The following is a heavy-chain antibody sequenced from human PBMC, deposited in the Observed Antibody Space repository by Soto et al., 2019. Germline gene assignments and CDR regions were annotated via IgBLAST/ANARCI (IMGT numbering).Heavy chain of an antibody. J-gene: IGHJ4*02. V-gene: IGHV1-2*04. Sequence: ASVKVSCKASGYTFTGYYMHWVRQAPGQGGEWMGWINPNSGGTNYAQKFQGWVTMTRDTSISTAYMELSRLRSDDTAVYYCARDDGGLHPDYWGQGTLVTVSS. CDR1: GYTFTGYY. CDR2: INPNSGGT. CDR3: ARDDGGLHPDY.